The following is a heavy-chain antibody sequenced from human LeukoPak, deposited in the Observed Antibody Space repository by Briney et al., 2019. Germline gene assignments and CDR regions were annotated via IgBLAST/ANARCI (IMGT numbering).Heavy chain of an antibody. CDR1: GFTFSSYW. V-gene: IGHV3-7*01. CDR3: ARDPRESIAVAGTYMDV. CDR2: IKQDGSEK. J-gene: IGHJ6*03. D-gene: IGHD6-19*01. Sequence: GGSLRLSCAASGFTFSSYWMSWVRQAPGKGLEWVANIKQDGSEKYYVDSVKGRFTISRDKAKNSLYLQMSSLRAEDTAVYYCARDPRESIAVAGTYMDVWGKGTTVTVSS.